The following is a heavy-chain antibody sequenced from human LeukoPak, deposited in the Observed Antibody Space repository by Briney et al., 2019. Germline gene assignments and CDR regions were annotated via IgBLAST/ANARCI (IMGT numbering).Heavy chain of an antibody. J-gene: IGHJ4*02. CDR3: AKELPPRSYIDY. CDR2: ISYDGSNK. CDR1: GFTISSYG. Sequence: GRSLRLSCAASGFTISSYGMHWVRQAPGKGLEWVAVISYDGSNKYYADSVKGRFTISRDNSKNTLYLQMNSLRAEDTAVYYCAKELPPRSYIDYWGQGTLVTVSS. V-gene: IGHV3-30*18. D-gene: IGHD2-15*01.